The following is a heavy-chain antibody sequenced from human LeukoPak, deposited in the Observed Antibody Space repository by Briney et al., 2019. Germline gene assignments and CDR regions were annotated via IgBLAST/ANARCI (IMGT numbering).Heavy chain of an antibody. V-gene: IGHV1-46*01. J-gene: IGHJ4*02. CDR3: ARDLSSRDSSGYFDY. Sequence: ASVKVSCKASGYTFTTYAMNWVRQAPGQGLEWMGIINPSGGSTSYAQKFQGRVTMTRDTSTSTVYMELSSLRSEDTAVYYCARDLSSRDSSGYFDYWGQGTLVTVSS. CDR1: GYTFTTYA. CDR2: INPSGGST. D-gene: IGHD3-22*01.